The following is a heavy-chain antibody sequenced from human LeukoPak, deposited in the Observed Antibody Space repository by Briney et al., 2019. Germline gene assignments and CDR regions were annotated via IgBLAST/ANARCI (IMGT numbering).Heavy chain of an antibody. CDR2: ITSDGKNI. D-gene: IGHD3-22*01. Sequence: QPGGSLRLSCAASGFTFSSHYMHWVRQVPGKGLEWVSRITSDGKNIIDADSVRGRFTVSRDNAKNTVYLQMNSLRAEDTAVYFCAKRGVVIRVILVGFHKEAYYFDSWGQGALVTVSS. V-gene: IGHV3-74*01. CDR1: GFTFSSHY. CDR3: AKRGVVIRVILVGFHKEAYYFDS. J-gene: IGHJ4*02.